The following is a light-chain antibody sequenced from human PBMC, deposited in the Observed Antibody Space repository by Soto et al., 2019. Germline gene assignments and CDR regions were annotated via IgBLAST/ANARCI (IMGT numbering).Light chain of an antibody. V-gene: IGKV1-39*01. J-gene: IGKJ1*01. CDR3: QQSHSMPT. CDR2: SAS. CDR1: QSINTY. Sequence: DIQLTQSPSSLSASVGDRVTITCRASQSINTYLNWYQQKPGRAPKLLIYSASNLQSAVPSRFSGSGSGADFTLTISSLQPEDFATYYCQQSHSMPTFGQGTKVEIK.